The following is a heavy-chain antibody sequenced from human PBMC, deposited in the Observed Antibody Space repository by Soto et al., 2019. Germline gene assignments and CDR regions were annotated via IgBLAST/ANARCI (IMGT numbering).Heavy chain of an antibody. CDR1: GGSISSGVFY. CDR3: ARNLKTYHYDSSGPYFDN. V-gene: IGHV4-31*03. Sequence: PSETLSLTCTVSGGSISSGVFYWCWIRQHPGKGLEWIGYIYYSGSTYYNPSLKSRVTISVDTSKNQFSLKLSSVTAADTAVYYCARNLKTYHYDSSGPYFDNWGQGTLVTVS. J-gene: IGHJ4*02. CDR2: IYYSGST. D-gene: IGHD3-22*01.